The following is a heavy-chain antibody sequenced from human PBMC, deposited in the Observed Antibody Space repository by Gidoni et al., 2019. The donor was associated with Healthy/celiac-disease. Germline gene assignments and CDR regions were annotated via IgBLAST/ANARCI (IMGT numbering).Heavy chain of an antibody. D-gene: IGHD3-22*01. Sequence: VQLVESGGGLVQPGGSLRLFCAASGFTFSSYAMHWVRQAPGKGLEYVSAISSNGGITYYANSVKGRFTISRDNSKNTLYLQMGSMRAEDMAVYYCARDGDYYYDSSGYFDYWGQGTMVTVSS. CDR1: GFTFSSYA. CDR3: ARDGDYYYDSSGYFDY. CDR2: ISSNGGIT. J-gene: IGHJ4*02. V-gene: IGHV3-64*01.